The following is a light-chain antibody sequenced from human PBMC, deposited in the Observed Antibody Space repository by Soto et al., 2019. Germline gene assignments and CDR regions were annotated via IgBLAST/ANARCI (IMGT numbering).Light chain of an antibody. CDR2: EAS. CDR3: QQYNDYSAWT. V-gene: IGKV1-5*03. Sequence: DIQMTQSPSTLSASVGDTVTITCRASQSIKKWLAWYQQKPGKAPTLLIYEASMLRNGVPSRFSGTESGTEFTLTISSPRPDDFATYYCQQYNDYSAWTFGQGTKV. J-gene: IGKJ1*01. CDR1: QSIKKW.